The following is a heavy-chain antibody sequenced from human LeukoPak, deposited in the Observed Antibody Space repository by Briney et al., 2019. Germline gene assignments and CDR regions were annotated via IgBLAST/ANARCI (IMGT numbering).Heavy chain of an antibody. CDR1: GFTFNSYT. V-gene: IGHV3-21*01. Sequence: PGGSLRLSCAASGFTFNSYTMYWVRQAPGKGLEWVSSISSSSGYIYYADSVKGRFTISRDNTKNSLYLQMNSLRIEDTAVYYCARSAIHYGMDVWGQGTTVTVSS. D-gene: IGHD2-2*01. J-gene: IGHJ6*02. CDR3: ARSAIHYGMDV. CDR2: ISSSSGYI.